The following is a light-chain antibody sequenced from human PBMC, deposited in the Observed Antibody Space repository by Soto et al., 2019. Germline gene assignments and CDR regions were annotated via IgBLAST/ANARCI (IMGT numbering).Light chain of an antibody. CDR2: DAS. CDR1: QRVSSY. J-gene: IGKJ4*01. CDR3: QQRSNWPPLT. V-gene: IGKV3-11*01. Sequence: EIVLTQSPATLSLSPGERATLSCIASQRVSSYLAWYQQKPGQAPRLLIYDASNRATGIPARFSGSGSGTDFTLTISSLEPEDFAVYYCQQRSNWPPLTFGGGTKVDIK.